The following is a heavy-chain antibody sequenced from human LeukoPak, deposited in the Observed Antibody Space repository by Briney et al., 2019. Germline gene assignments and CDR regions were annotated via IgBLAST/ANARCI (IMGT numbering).Heavy chain of an antibody. J-gene: IGHJ4*02. Sequence: ASVKVSCKASGGTFSSYANSWVRQAPGQGLEWMGGIIPIFGTANYAQKFQGRVTITADESTSTAYMELSSLRSEDTAVYYCARVGYSSSWRQFDYWGQGTLVTVSS. D-gene: IGHD6-13*01. V-gene: IGHV1-69*13. CDR2: IIPIFGTA. CDR1: GGTFSSYA. CDR3: ARVGYSSSWRQFDY.